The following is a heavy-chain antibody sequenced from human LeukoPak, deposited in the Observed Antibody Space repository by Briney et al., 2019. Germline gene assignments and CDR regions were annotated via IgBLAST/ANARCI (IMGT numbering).Heavy chain of an antibody. CDR3: AKDENYHYDSSGSYDFDY. V-gene: IGHV3-30*02. CDR2: IRYEGSNQ. D-gene: IGHD3-22*01. CDR1: GFTFSRYG. Sequence: PGGSLRLSFVASGFTFSRYGMHGVRQAPGRGREWVAFIRYEGSNQYYADSVKGRFTISRDNSKNTLYLQMNSLRAEDTAVYYCAKDENYHYDSSGSYDFDYWGQGTLVTVSS. J-gene: IGHJ4*02.